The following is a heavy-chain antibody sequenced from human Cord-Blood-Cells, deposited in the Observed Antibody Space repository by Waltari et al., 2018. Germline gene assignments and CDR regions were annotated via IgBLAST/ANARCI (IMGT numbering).Heavy chain of an antibody. Sequence: EVQLVESGGGLVQPGRSLRLSCAASGFTFDAYAIHWVRPAPGKGLEWVSGISWNSGSIGYADSVKGRFTISRDNAKNSLYLQMNSLRAEDTALYYCAKDIGYSYGYQFGVFDYWGQGTLVTVSS. D-gene: IGHD5-18*01. J-gene: IGHJ4*02. V-gene: IGHV3-9*01. CDR3: AKDIGYSYGYQFGVFDY. CDR1: GFTFDAYA. CDR2: ISWNSGSI.